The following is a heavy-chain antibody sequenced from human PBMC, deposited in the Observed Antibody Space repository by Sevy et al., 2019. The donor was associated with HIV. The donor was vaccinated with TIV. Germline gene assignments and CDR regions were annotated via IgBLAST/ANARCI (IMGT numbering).Heavy chain of an antibody. J-gene: IGHJ4*02. CDR2: IGANNDNA. D-gene: IGHD6-13*01. Sequence: ASVKVSCKASGYSFIDFGITWVRQAPGQGLEWMGWIGANNDNANFAQKFQGRVTMTTDTSTSTAYMELRSLKSDDTAVYYCARDLLAIAEYSSTWSGAYWGQGTLVTVSS. CDR3: ARDLLAIAEYSSTWSGAY. V-gene: IGHV1-18*01. CDR1: GYSFIDFG.